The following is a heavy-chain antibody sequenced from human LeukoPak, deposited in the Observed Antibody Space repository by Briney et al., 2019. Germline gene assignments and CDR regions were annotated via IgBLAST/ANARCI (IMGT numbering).Heavy chain of an antibody. Sequence: GGYPRLSCVASGYTFSSFAMSWVRPVPGQGLGWGSGISGSGGSTFYADSVAGRFAISTAKSKNTVYLQMMSLTAEDTAVYYFAKTRYDWKSPDAFDLWGQGTLVTVSS. J-gene: IGHJ3*01. V-gene: IGHV3-23*01. CDR2: ISGSGGST. D-gene: IGHD1-1*01. CDR1: GYTFSSFA. CDR3: AKTRYDWKSPDAFDL.